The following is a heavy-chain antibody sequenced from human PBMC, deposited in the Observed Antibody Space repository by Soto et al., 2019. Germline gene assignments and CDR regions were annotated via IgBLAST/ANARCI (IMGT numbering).Heavy chain of an antibody. CDR2: IYYSGST. CDR1: GGSISNGGYY. D-gene: IGHD2-2*02. J-gene: IGHJ4*02. CDR3: ARAPLYPVY. V-gene: IGHV4-31*03. Sequence: ASETLSLTCTVSGGSISNGGYYRSWIRQHPGKGLEWIGYIYYSGSTYYNPSLKSRVTISVDTSKNQFSLKLTSVTAADTAVYYCARAPLYPVYWGQGTLVTVSS.